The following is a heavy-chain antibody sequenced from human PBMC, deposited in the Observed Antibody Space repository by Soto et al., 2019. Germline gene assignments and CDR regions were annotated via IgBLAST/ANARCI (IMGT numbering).Heavy chain of an antibody. J-gene: IGHJ4*02. D-gene: IGHD6-6*01. CDR1: GGSFSGYY. V-gene: IGHV4-34*01. Sequence: SETLSLTCAVYGGSFSGYYWSWIRQPPGKGLEWIGEINHSGSTNYNPYLKSRVTISVDTSKNQFSLKLSSVTAADTAVYYCARGLGNSSSRADWGQGTLVTVSS. CDR2: INHSGST. CDR3: ARGLGNSSSRAD.